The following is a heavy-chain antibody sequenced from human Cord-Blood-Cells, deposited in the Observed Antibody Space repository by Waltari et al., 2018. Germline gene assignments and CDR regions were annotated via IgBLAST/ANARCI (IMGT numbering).Heavy chain of an antibody. V-gene: IGHV4-34*01. CDR2: INHSGST. Sequence: QVQLQQWGAGLLKPSETLSLTCAVYGGSFSGYYWRWIRQPPGKGLELIGEINHSGSTNYNPSLQSLVTISVDTSKYQFSLKLSSVTAADRAVYYCARWGSGSYYNDYWGQGTLVTVSS. CDR1: GGSFSGYY. D-gene: IGHD3-10*01. J-gene: IGHJ4*02. CDR3: ARWGSGSYYNDY.